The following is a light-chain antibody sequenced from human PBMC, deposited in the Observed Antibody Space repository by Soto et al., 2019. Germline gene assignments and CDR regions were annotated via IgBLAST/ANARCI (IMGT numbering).Light chain of an antibody. V-gene: IGKV3-20*01. CDR1: QTVSDSS. CDR2: GAS. CDR3: HNYGSSPIT. Sequence: IVLTQSPGSLSLSPGVRATLSCRATQTVSDSSVAWYQQKPGQAPRLLIHGASRRATGIPDRFSGSGSGTDFTLTISRLEPEDSAVYYCHNYGSSPITFGQGTRLEIK. J-gene: IGKJ5*01.